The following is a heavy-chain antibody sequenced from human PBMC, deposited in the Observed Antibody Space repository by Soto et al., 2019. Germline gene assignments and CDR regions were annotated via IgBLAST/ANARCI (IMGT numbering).Heavy chain of an antibody. CDR1: GFTFSSYG. D-gene: IGHD3-16*01. CDR3: AKVMITFGGVNRYGMDV. J-gene: IGHJ6*02. Sequence: QVQLVESGGGVVQPGRSLRLSCAASGFTFSSYGMHWVRQAPGKGLEWVAVISYDGSNKDYADSVKGRSTISRDNSKNTLYLQRNSLRAEDTAVYYCAKVMITFGGVNRYGMDVWGQGTTVTVSS. V-gene: IGHV3-30*18. CDR2: ISYDGSNK.